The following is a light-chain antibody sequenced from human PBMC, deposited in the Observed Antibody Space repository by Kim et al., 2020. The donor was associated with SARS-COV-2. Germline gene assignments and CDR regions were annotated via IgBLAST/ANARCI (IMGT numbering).Light chain of an antibody. J-gene: IGLJ2*01. CDR3: QSYDRSLSEEV. CDR2: DNS. V-gene: IGLV1-40*01. Sequence: TRRNHNDGAGYHVHWYKKLPGTDHQLLIYDNSNRRAGFPDRLSGSKSGTSAYLAITGIQDEDEADDYCQSYDRSLSEEVFGGGTQLTV. CDR1: NHNDGAGYH.